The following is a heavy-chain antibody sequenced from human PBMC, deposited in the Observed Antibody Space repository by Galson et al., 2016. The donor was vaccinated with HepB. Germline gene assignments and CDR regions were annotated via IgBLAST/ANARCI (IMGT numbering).Heavy chain of an antibody. Sequence: SLRLSCAASGFTFSSYGMHWVRQAPGKGLEWVAVISYDGRNKYYADSVKGRFTISRDNSKKTLYLQMNSLRAEDTAVYYCAKDGRIYCSSASCHDHFHYWGQGTLVTVSS. CDR3: AKDGRIYCSSASCHDHFHY. V-gene: IGHV3-30*18. CDR2: ISYDGRNK. J-gene: IGHJ4*02. CDR1: GFTFSSYG. D-gene: IGHD2-2*01.